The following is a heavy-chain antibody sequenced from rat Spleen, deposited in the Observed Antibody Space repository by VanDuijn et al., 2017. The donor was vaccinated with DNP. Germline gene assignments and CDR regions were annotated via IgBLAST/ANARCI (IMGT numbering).Heavy chain of an antibody. Sequence: EVQLVETGGGLVQPGKSLKLSCAASGFTFSHYYMAWVRQAPTKGLEWVASISTGGGNTYYRDSVKGRFTCSRDNAKSTLYLQIDSLRSEDTATYYCARPDYWGQGVMVTVSS. CDR1: GFTFSHYY. V-gene: IGHV5-25*01. CDR3: ARPDY. CDR2: ISTGGGNT. J-gene: IGHJ2*01.